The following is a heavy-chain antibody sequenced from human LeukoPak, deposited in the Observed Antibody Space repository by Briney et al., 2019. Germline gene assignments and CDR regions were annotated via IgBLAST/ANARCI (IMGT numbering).Heavy chain of an antibody. D-gene: IGHD3-10*01. CDR2: IYYSGST. CDR1: GGSISSNSFY. Sequence: PSETLSLTCTVSGGSISSNSFYWGWIRQPPGKGLEWIGSIYYSGSTYYNPSLKSRVTISVDTSKNQFSLKLSSVTVADTAVYYCARNRYYYGSGNYGVPNWFDPWGQGTQVTVSS. J-gene: IGHJ5*02. CDR3: ARNRYYYGSGNYGVPNWFDP. V-gene: IGHV4-39*01.